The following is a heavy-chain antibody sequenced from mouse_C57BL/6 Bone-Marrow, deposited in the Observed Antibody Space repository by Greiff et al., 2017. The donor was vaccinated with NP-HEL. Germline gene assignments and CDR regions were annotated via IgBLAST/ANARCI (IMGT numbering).Heavy chain of an antibody. CDR1: GYAFSSYW. CDR2: IYPGDGDT. V-gene: IGHV1-80*01. J-gene: IGHJ1*03. CDR3: ARAYYYYGSSYWYIDV. Sequence: QVQLQQSGAELVKPGASVKISCKASGYAFSSYWMNWVKQRPGKGLEWIGQIYPGDGDTNYNGKFKGKATLTADKSSSTAYMQLSSMTSEDSAVYFCARAYYYYGSSYWYIDVWGTGTTVTVSS. D-gene: IGHD1-1*01.